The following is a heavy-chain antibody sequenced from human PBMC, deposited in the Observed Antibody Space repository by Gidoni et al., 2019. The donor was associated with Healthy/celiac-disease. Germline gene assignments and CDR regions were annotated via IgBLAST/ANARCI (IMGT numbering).Heavy chain of an antibody. CDR1: GGPFRSYT. V-gene: IGHV1-69*08. J-gene: IGHJ6*02. CDR3: AREGGPRGYSYGRYYYYGMDV. Sequence: QVQLVQSGAEVQKPGSSVKVSCKASGGPFRSYTLSWLRQAPGQGLEWMGRISPILGIANYAQKFQGRVTITADKSTSTAYMELSSLRSEDTAVYYCAREGGPRGYSYGRYYYYGMDVWGQGTTVTVSS. CDR2: ISPILGIA. D-gene: IGHD5-18*01.